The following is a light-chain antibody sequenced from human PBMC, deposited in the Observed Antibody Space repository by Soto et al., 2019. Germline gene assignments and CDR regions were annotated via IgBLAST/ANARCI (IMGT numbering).Light chain of an antibody. CDR2: NNY. J-gene: IGLJ2*01. CDR3: AAWDDSLNGHVV. CDR1: SSNIGRNT. V-gene: IGLV1-44*01. Sequence: QLVLTQPPSASGTPGQTVTISCAGTSSNIGRNTVNWYHQLPAAATKHLIYNNYQRPSGVPDRFSGSTPGTSASLAISWLQSEDEADYYCAAWDDSLNGHVVFGGGTKLTVL.